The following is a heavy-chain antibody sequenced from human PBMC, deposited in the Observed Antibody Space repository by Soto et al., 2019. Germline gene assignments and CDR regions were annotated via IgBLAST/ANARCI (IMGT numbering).Heavy chain of an antibody. CDR2: IYYSGST. V-gene: IGHV4-59*01. CDR3: ARAKGYYDSSGYNYFDY. D-gene: IGHD3-22*01. J-gene: IGHJ4*02. CDR1: GGSISSYY. Sequence: SETLSLTCTVSGGSISSYYWSWIRQPPGKGLEWIGYIYYSGSTNYNPSLKSRVTISVDTSKNQFSLKLSSVTAADTAVYYCARAKGYYDSSGYNYFDYWGQGTLVTVSS.